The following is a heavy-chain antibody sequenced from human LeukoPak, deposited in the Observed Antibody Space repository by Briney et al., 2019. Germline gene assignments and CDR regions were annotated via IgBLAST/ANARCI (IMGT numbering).Heavy chain of an antibody. CDR2: ISSSSSYI. CDR3: ARDNYYGSGSYYKTPYYYYGMDV. D-gene: IGHD3-10*01. Sequence: GGSLRLSCAASGFTFSSYSMNWVRQARGKGLEWVSSISSSSSYIYYADSVKGRFTISRDNAKNSLYLQMNSLRAEDTAVYYCARDNYYGSGSYYKTPYYYYGMDVWGKGTTVTVSS. J-gene: IGHJ6*04. CDR1: GFTFSSYS. V-gene: IGHV3-21*01.